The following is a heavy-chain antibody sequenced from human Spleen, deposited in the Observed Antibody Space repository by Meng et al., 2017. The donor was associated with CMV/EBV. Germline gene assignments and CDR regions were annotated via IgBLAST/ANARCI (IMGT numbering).Heavy chain of an antibody. V-gene: IGHV3-48*03. CDR3: TTLTWYHLVNEKQYFDF. Sequence: GESLKISCEASGFSFSDYEMNWVRQAPGKGLEWVSYISFSGSSTYYAASVTDRFTISRDDSKNTLFLQMDRLRTDDTAVYYCTTLTWYHLVNEKQYFDFWGQGTLVTVSS. CDR2: ISFSGSST. J-gene: IGHJ4*02. CDR1: GFSFSDYE. D-gene: IGHD2-2*01.